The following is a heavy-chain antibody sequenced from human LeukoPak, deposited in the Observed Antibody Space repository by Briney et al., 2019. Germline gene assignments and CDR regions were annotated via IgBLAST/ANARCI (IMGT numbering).Heavy chain of an antibody. CDR1: GFTFSSYG. D-gene: IGHD2-2*02. Sequence: GGSLRLSCAASGFTFSSYGMHWVRQAPGKGPEWVAFIRYDGSNKYYADSVKGRFTISRDNSKNTLYLQMNSLRAEDTAVYYCVRSESYCSSTSCYIGLYYYYMDVWGKGTTVTVSS. CDR2: IRYDGSNK. V-gene: IGHV3-30*02. J-gene: IGHJ6*03. CDR3: VRSESYCSSTSCYIGLYYYYMDV.